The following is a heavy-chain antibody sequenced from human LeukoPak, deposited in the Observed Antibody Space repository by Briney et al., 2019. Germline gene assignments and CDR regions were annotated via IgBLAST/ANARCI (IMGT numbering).Heavy chain of an antibody. D-gene: IGHD6-19*01. CDR2: IYYSGSS. CDR1: GDSISSYY. V-gene: IGHV4-59*01. Sequence: SETLSLTCTVSGDSISSYYWSWIRQPPGKGLEWIGYIYYSGSSNYNPSLKSRVTISVDTSKNQVSLKLSSVTAADTAVYYCARAKKAVAGFFDYSGQGPLVTVSS. J-gene: IGHJ4*02. CDR3: ARAKKAVAGFFDY.